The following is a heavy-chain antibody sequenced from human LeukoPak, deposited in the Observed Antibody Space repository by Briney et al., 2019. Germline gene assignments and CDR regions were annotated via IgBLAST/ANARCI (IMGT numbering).Heavy chain of an antibody. J-gene: IGHJ5*02. D-gene: IGHD6-19*01. CDR1: GGSITNTNYY. V-gene: IGHV4-39*07. Sequence: SETLSLTCTASGGSITNTNYYWAWVRQPPGKGLEWLGNIFYNGGPYFNPSLKSRVAISVDTSKNQFSLKLSSVTAADTAVYYCARRSNSSGWRQRRNWFDPWGQGTLVTVSS. CDR2: IFYNGGP. CDR3: ARRSNSSGWRQRRNWFDP.